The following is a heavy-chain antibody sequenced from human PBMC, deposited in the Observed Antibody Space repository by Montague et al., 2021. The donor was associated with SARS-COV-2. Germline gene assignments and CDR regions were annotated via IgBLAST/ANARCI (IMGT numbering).Heavy chain of an antibody. V-gene: IGHV4-34*01. D-gene: IGHD3-10*01. CDR1: GTSFSGYY. CDR2: INHGGST. J-gene: IGHJ6*03. Sequence: SGTLSLTRAVHGTSFSGYYWDWIRQPPGKGLEWIGEINHGGSTKYSPSLKSRLTISADTSKNQFSLKLTSVAAADTAVYYCARLRDGVVPSPILGVGPYYSYYYMDVWGRGTTVTVSS. CDR3: ARLRDGVVPSPILGVGPYYSYYYMDV.